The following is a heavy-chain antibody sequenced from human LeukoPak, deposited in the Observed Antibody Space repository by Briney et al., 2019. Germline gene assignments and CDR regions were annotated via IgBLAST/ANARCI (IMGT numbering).Heavy chain of an antibody. Sequence: GGSLRLSCTASGFTFGDYAMSWVRQAPGKGREWVGFIRSKAYGGTTEYAASVKGRFTISRDDSKSIAYLQMNSLKTEDTAVYYCTRVPGPTVTTSINWFDPWGQGTLVTVSS. V-gene: IGHV3-49*04. CDR1: GFTFGDYA. J-gene: IGHJ5*02. CDR2: IRSKAYGGTT. D-gene: IGHD4-4*01. CDR3: TRVPGPTVTTSINWFDP.